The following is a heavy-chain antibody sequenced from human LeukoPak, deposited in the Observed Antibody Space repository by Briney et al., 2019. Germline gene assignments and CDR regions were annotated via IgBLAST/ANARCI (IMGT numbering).Heavy chain of an antibody. CDR3: ARGSYYYDSGSYKFDY. Sequence: ASVKVSCKASGYTFTSYGISWVRQAPGQGLEWMGWISAYSGNTNYAQKLQGRVTMTTDISTSTAYMELRSLRSDDTAVYYCARGSYYYDSGSYKFDYWGQGTLVTVSS. D-gene: IGHD3-10*01. CDR2: ISAYSGNT. J-gene: IGHJ4*02. CDR1: GYTFTSYG. V-gene: IGHV1-18*01.